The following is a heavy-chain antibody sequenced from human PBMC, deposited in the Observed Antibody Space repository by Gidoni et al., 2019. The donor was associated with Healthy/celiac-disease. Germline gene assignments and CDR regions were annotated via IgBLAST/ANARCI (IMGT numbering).Heavy chain of an antibody. CDR1: GYTFTSYY. V-gene: IGHV1-46*01. CDR2: INPSGGST. CDR3: ARDLLDDIVGATIPLGYYYYYGMDV. D-gene: IGHD1-26*01. J-gene: IGHJ6*02. Sequence: QVHLVQSGAEVKKPGASVKVSCKASGYTFTSYYMHWVRQAPGQGLEWMGIINPSGGSTSYAQKFQGRVTMTRDTSTSTVYMELSSLRSEDTAVYYCARDLLDDIVGATIPLGYYYYYGMDVWGQGTTVTVSS.